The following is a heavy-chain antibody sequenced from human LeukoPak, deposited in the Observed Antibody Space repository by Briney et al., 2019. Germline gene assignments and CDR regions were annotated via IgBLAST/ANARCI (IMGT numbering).Heavy chain of an antibody. Sequence: GGSLRLSCAASGFTFSSYAMSWVRQAPGKGLEWVSAISGSGGSTYYADSVKGRFTISRDNAKNSLFLQMNNLRAEDTAVYYCARKQWLNSWGQGTRVIVSS. CDR1: GFTFSSYA. D-gene: IGHD6-19*01. CDR2: ISGSGGST. CDR3: ARKQWLNS. V-gene: IGHV3-23*01. J-gene: IGHJ5*02.